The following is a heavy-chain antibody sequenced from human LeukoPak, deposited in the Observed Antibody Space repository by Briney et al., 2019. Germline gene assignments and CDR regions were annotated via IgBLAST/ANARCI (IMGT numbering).Heavy chain of an antibody. D-gene: IGHD6-13*01. CDR1: GYTFTNYG. Sequence: ASVKVSCKTSGYTFTNYGINWVRQAPGQGLEWMGIINPSGGSTSYAQKFQGRVTMTRDTSTSTVYMELSSLRSEDTAVYYCARDLAGIAAALDYWGQGTLVTVSS. J-gene: IGHJ4*02. CDR3: ARDLAGIAAALDY. CDR2: INPSGGST. V-gene: IGHV1-46*01.